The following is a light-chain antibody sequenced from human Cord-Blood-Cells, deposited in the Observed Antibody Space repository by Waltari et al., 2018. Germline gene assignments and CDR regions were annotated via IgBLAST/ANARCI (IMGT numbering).Light chain of an antibody. CDR1: QSISSY. V-gene: IGKV1-39*01. CDR3: QQSYSTRWT. Sequence: DIQMTQSPSSLSASVGDRVTITCRASQSISSYLNWYQQKPGKAPKLLIYAASSLQSGLPSRFSGSGSGTDFTLTISSLQPGDFATYYCQQSYSTRWTFGQGTKVEIK. J-gene: IGKJ1*01. CDR2: AAS.